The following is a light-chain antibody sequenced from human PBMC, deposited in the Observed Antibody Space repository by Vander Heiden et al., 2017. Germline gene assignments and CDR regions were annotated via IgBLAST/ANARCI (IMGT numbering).Light chain of an antibody. CDR1: QSISSY. J-gene: IGKJ4*01. V-gene: IGKV1-39*01. CDR2: AAS. CDR3: QQSYSTHQLT. Sequence: DIQMTQSPSSLSASVGDRVTITCRASQSISSYLNWYQQKPGKAPKLLIYAASSLQSGVPSRFSGSGSGTDFTLTISSRQREDFATYYCQQSYSTHQLTFGGGTKVEIK.